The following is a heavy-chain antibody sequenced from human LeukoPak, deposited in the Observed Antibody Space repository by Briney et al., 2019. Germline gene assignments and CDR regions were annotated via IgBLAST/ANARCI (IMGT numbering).Heavy chain of an antibody. Sequence: SETLSLXCAVSGYSISSGYYWGWIRQPPGKGLEWIGSIYHSGSTYYNPSLKSRVTISVDTSKNQFSLKLSSVTAADTAVYYCAIDDFWSGYYPKDYWGQGTLVTVSS. CDR3: AIDDFWSGYYPKDY. CDR2: IYHSGST. V-gene: IGHV4-38-2*01. J-gene: IGHJ4*02. CDR1: GYSISSGYY. D-gene: IGHD3-3*01.